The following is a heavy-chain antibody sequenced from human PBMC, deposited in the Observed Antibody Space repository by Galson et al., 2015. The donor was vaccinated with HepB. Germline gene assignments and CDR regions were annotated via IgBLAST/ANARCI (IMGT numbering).Heavy chain of an antibody. CDR2: IIPIFGTA. CDR3: ARFPYSSGYRYYYYYGMDV. V-gene: IGHV1-69*13. Sequence: SVKVSCKASGGTFSSYAISWVRQAPGQGLEWMGGIIPIFGTANYAQKFQGRVTITADESTSTAYMELSSLRSEDTAVYYCARFPYSSGYRYYYYYGMDVWGQGTTVTVSS. D-gene: IGHD6-19*01. J-gene: IGHJ6*02. CDR1: GGTFSSYA.